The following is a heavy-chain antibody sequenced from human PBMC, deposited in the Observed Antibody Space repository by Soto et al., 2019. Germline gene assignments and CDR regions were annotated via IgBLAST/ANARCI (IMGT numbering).Heavy chain of an antibody. D-gene: IGHD2-2*01. CDR2: INPSGGST. V-gene: IGHV1-46*01. CDR1: GYTFTSYY. CDR3: ARDRPLGYCSSTSCPGYYYYYYGMDV. Sequence: GASVKVSCKAPGYTFTSYYMHWVRQAPGQGLEWMGIINPSGGSTSYAQKFQGRVTMTRDTSTSTVYMELSSLRSEDTAVYYCARDRPLGYCSSTSCPGYYYYYYGMDVWGQGTTVTSP. J-gene: IGHJ6*02.